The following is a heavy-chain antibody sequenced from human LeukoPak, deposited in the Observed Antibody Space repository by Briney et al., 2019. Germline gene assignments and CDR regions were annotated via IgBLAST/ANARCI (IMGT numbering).Heavy chain of an antibody. CDR3: ARESRSVVTRYFQH. J-gene: IGHJ1*01. CDR1: GFTFSSYE. D-gene: IGHD4-23*01. V-gene: IGHV3-21*01. Sequence: GGSLRLSCAASGFTFSSYEMNWVRQAPGKGLEWVSSISSSTYIYYADSVKGRFTISRDNAKNSLYLQMNSLRADDTAIYYCARESRSVVTRYFQHWGQGTLVTVSS. CDR2: ISSSTYI.